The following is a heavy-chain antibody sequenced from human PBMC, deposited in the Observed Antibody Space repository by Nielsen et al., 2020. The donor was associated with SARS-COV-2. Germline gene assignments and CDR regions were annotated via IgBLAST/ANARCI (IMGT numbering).Heavy chain of an antibody. Sequence: SETLSLTCAVSGDSVSGSRWWTWVRQPPGKGLEWIGKIYHTGNTDYNPSLKSRVTISVDKSKNQFSLRLNSVTAADTAVYYCARHDYGGNSPIDSWGQGTLVTVSS. J-gene: IGHJ4*02. CDR3: ARHDYGGNSPIDS. CDR1: GDSVSGSRW. V-gene: IGHV4-4*02. D-gene: IGHD4-23*01. CDR2: IYHTGNT.